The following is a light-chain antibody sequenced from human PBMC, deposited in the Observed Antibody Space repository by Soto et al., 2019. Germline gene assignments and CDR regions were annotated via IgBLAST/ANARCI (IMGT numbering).Light chain of an antibody. CDR2: DAS. CDR1: QSVSND. V-gene: IGKV3-15*01. CDR3: HQYYKWPLA. Sequence: EIVMTQSPATLSVSQGERATLCCRASQSVSNDLAWYQQKPGQTPRLLIYDASTRATDIPARFSGSGSGTDFTLTISSLLSEDFAVYYCHQYYKWPLAFGGGTKVDIK. J-gene: IGKJ4*01.